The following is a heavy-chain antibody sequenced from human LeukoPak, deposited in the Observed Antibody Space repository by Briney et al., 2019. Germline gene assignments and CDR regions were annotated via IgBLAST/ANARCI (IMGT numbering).Heavy chain of an antibody. V-gene: IGHV4-30-2*01. Sequence: NPSQTLSLTCAVSGGSISRGGYSWSWIRQPPGKGLEWIGYIYHSGSTYYNPSLKSRVTISVDRSENQFSLKLSSVTAADTAVYYCARVSGAAAGSFDYWGQGTLVTVSS. CDR1: GGSISRGGYS. D-gene: IGHD6-13*01. CDR2: IYHSGST. J-gene: IGHJ4*02. CDR3: ARVSGAAAGSFDY.